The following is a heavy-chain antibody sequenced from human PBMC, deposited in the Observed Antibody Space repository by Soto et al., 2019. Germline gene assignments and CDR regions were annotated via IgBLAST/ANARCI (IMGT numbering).Heavy chain of an antibody. Sequence: ASVKVSCKASGYTFTGYYMHWVRQAPGQGLEWMGWINPNSGGTNYAQKFQGWVTMTRDTSISTAYMELSRLRSDDTAVYYCARSPRRFEHCSSTSCYAEYYYYMDVWGKGTTVTVSS. J-gene: IGHJ6*03. D-gene: IGHD2-2*01. CDR3: ARSPRRFEHCSSTSCYAEYYYYMDV. CDR2: INPNSGGT. CDR1: GYTFTGYY. V-gene: IGHV1-2*04.